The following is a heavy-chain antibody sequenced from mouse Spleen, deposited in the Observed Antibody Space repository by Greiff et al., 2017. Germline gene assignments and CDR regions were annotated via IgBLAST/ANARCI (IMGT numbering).Heavy chain of an antibody. CDR2: IRLKSDNYAT. Sequence: EVKVEESGGGLVQPGGSMKLSCVASGFTFSNYWMNWVRQSPEKGLEWVAQIRLKSDNYATHYAESVKGRFTISRDDSKSSVYLQMNNLRAEDTGIYYCTGQWDGSTWFAYWGQGTLVTVSA. V-gene: IGHV6-3*01. CDR1: GFTFSNYW. D-gene: IGHD2-3*01. J-gene: IGHJ3*01. CDR3: TGQWDGSTWFAY.